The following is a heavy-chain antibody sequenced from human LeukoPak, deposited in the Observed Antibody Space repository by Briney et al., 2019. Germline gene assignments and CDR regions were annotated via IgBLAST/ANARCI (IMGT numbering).Heavy chain of an antibody. CDR1: GFTVSSNY. CDR3: ARTRPKTYYYGSGSYYFDY. Sequence: PGGSLRLSCAASGFTVSSNYMSWVRQAPGKGLEWVSVIYSGGSTYYADSVKGRFTISRDNSKNTLYLQMNSLRAEDTAVYYCARTRPKTYYYGSGSYYFDYWGQGTLVTVSS. D-gene: IGHD3-10*01. CDR2: IYSGGST. J-gene: IGHJ4*02. V-gene: IGHV3-53*01.